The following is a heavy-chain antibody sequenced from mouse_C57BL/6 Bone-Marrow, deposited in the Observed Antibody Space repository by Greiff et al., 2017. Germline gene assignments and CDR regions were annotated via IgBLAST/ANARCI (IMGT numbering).Heavy chain of an antibody. CDR1: GYTFTSYW. V-gene: IGHV1-5*01. CDR2: IYPGNSDT. D-gene: IGHD2-3*01. CDR3: TRCDGYFDY. Sequence: EVQLQQSGTVLARPGASVKMSCKTSGYTFTSYWMHWVKQRPGQGLEWIGAIYPGNSDTSYNQKFKDRAKLTAVTSASTAYMELSSLTNEDSAVYYCTRCDGYFDYWGQGTTLTVSS. J-gene: IGHJ2*01.